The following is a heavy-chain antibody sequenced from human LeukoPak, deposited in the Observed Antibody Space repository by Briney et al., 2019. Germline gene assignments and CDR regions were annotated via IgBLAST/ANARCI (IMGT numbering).Heavy chain of an antibody. D-gene: IGHD3-16*01. J-gene: IGHJ6*03. CDR2: INYSGST. CDR3: ARRYGSSLGGYYYYYMDV. V-gene: IGHV4-59*08. CDR1: GGSISSYY. Sequence: PSETLSLTCTVSGGSISSYYWSWIRQPPGKGLEWIGYINYSGSTNYNPSLKSRVTISVDTSKNQFSLKLSSVTAADTAVYYCARRYGSSLGGYYYYYMDVWGKGTTVTVSS.